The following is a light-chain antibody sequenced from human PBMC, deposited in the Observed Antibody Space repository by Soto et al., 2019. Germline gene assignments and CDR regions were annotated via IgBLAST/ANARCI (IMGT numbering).Light chain of an antibody. V-gene: IGLV2-14*01. J-gene: IGLJ2*01. CDR3: SSYTSSNTPVV. CDR2: EVS. Sequence: QSALTQPASVSGSPGQSITISCTGTSSDVGGYNYVSWYQQHPGKAPKLMIYEVSNRPSGVSNRFSGSKSGNTASLTIPGLHAEDEADYYCSSYTSSNTPVVFGGGTKLTVL. CDR1: SSDVGGYNY.